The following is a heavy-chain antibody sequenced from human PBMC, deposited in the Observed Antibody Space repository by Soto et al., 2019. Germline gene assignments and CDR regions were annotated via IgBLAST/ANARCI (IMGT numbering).Heavy chain of an antibody. D-gene: IGHD6-19*01. J-gene: IGHJ3*02. Sequence: QVQLVQSGADVKKPGASVKVSCKASGYNFTGYGISWVRQAPGQGLEWMGWISPHNDRTKYARRFQDRVTMTTETPTSTVYMELGSLRSDDTADNYCARDLYYSSGRYFDHDAFDISGQGTVVTVSS. CDR3: ARDLYYSSGRYFDHDAFDI. CDR2: ISPHNDRT. V-gene: IGHV1-18*01. CDR1: GYNFTGYG.